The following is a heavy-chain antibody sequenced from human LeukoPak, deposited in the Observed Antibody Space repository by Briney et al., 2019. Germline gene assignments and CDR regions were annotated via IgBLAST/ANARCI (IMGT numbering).Heavy chain of an antibody. D-gene: IGHD6-13*01. Sequence: PGGSLRLSCVVSGFTFRSNTMHWVRQAPGKGLEWVAVISFDGRNESYADSVKGRFTISRDNSKNTLYLQMTSLRAEDTAVYYCAKRQQLVGIDYWGQGTLVTVSS. J-gene: IGHJ4*02. CDR2: ISFDGRNE. V-gene: IGHV3-30*18. CDR3: AKRQQLVGIDY. CDR1: GFTFRSNT.